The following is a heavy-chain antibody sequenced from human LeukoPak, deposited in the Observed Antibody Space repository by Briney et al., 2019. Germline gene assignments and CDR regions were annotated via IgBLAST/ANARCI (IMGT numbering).Heavy chain of an antibody. J-gene: IGHJ4*02. D-gene: IGHD4/OR15-4a*01. V-gene: IGHV3-23*01. CDR1: GFTFSSYA. CDR3: AKDYGDDHFFGY. Sequence: GGSLGLSCVVSGFTFSSYAMSWVREAPGKGLEWVSSITGRGGGTFYADSVKGRFTISRDNSENTLYLQMNNLRADDTAVYYCAKDYGDDHFFGYWGQGALVTVSS. CDR2: ITGRGGGT.